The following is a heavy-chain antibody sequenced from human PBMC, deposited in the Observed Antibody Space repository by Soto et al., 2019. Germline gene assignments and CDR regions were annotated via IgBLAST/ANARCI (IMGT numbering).Heavy chain of an antibody. CDR2: ISYDGSNK. J-gene: IGHJ4*02. CDR1: GFTFSSYG. Sequence: GGSLRLSCAASGFTFSSYGMHWVRQAPGKGLEWVAVISYDGSNKYYADSVKGRFTISRDNSKNTLYLQMNSLRAEDTAVYYCANRGFNYDSSGYPFDYWGQGPLVTVSS. V-gene: IGHV3-30*18. D-gene: IGHD3-22*01. CDR3: ANRGFNYDSSGYPFDY.